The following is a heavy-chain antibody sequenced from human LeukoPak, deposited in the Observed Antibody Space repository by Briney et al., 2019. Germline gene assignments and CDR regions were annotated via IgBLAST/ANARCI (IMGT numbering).Heavy chain of an antibody. J-gene: IGHJ3*02. CDR2: IYYSGST. D-gene: IGHD2-21*01. CDR3: ARRYCGSPWAFDI. V-gene: IGHV4-61*01. Sequence: KPSETLSLTCTVSGGSVSSGSYYWSWIRQPPGKGLEWIGYIYYSGSTNYNPSLKSRVTISVDTSKNQFSLKLSSVTASDTAVYYCARRYCGSPWAFDIWGQGTMVTVSS. CDR1: GGSVSSGSYY.